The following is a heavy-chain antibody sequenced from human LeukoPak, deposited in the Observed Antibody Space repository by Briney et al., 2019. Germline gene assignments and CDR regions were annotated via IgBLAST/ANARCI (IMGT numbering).Heavy chain of an antibody. D-gene: IGHD1-26*01. Sequence: PGGTLRLSCAASGFAFSTYGMHWVRQAPGKGLEWVAFLRYDGTNKLYGDSVKGRFTISRDSSKNSLFLQMSSLRREDTAVYYCVKDGYRGASFSYPNEVLTHLDYRGQGTVVAVSP. J-gene: IGHJ4*02. V-gene: IGHV3-30*02. CDR1: GFAFSTYG. CDR2: LRYDGTNK. CDR3: VKDGYRGASFSYPNEVLTHLDY.